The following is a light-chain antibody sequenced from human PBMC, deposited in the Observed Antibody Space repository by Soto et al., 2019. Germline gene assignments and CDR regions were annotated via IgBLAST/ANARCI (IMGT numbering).Light chain of an antibody. V-gene: IGLV1-44*01. J-gene: IGLJ7*01. CDR2: SNN. Sequence: QSVLTQPPSASGTPGQRVTISCSGSSSNIGNNSVNRYLQVPGTAPKLLIYSNNQWPSGVPDRFSGSKSGSSASLAISGLRSEDEGDYYCAAWDDSLNGPLFGGGTQLTVL. CDR1: SSNIGNNS. CDR3: AAWDDSLNGPL.